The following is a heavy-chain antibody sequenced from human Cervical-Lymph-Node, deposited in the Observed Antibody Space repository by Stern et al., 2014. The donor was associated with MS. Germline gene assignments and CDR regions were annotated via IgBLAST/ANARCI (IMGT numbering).Heavy chain of an antibody. D-gene: IGHD3-10*01. CDR3: ARTSYYSDSGTWVGWFDP. CDR1: GFSLNNPTMG. V-gene: IGHV2-26*01. J-gene: IGHJ5*02. CDR2: IFLNDEK. Sequence: QITLKESGPVLVKPTETLTLTCTVSGFSLNNPTMGVSWIRQPPGKALEWLAHIFLNDEKSYSTSLKSRLTISKDISKSQVVLTMSNMDPVDTATYSCARTSYYSDSGTWVGWFDPWGQGTLVTVSS.